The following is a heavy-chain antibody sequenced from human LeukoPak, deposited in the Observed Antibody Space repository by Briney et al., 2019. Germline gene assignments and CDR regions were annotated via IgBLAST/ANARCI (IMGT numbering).Heavy chain of an antibody. CDR2: ISYDGSNK. D-gene: IGHD2-8*02. V-gene: IGHV3-30*04. CDR1: GFTFSSYA. J-gene: IGHJ4*02. CDR3: AKDPWYY. Sequence: GRSLRLSCAASGFTFSSYAMHWVRQAPGKGLEWVAVISYDGSNKYYADSVKGRFTISRDNSKNTLYLQMNSLRAEDTAVYYCAKDPWYYWGQGTLVTVSS.